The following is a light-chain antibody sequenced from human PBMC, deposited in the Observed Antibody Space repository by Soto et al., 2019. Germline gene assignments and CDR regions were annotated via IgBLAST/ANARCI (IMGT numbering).Light chain of an antibody. Sequence: QSALTQPASVSGSPGQSITVSCTGTSSDVGLCDLVSWYQQHPGKAPKLMIYEVSKRPSGVSNRFSGSKSGNTAFLTISGLQAEDEADYYCCSFANSVLFGGGTKVTVL. V-gene: IGLV2-23*02. CDR2: EVS. CDR3: CSFANSVL. CDR1: SSDVGLCDL. J-gene: IGLJ2*01.